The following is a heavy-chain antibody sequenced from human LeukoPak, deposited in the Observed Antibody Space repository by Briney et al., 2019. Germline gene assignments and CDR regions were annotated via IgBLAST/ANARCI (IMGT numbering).Heavy chain of an antibody. D-gene: IGHD5-12*01. V-gene: IGHV3-30*02. CDR3: AKDPGNSGYDWVNWFDP. J-gene: IGHJ5*02. CDR2: IRYDGSNK. CDR1: GFTFSSYA. Sequence: GGSLRLSCAASGFTFSSYAMHWVRQAPGKGLEWVAFIRYDGSNKYYADSVKGRFTISRDNSKNTLYLQMNSLRAEDTAVYYCAKDPGNSGYDWVNWFDPWGQGTLVTVSS.